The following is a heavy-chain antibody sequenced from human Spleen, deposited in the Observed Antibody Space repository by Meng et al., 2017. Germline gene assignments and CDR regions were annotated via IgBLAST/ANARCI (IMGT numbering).Heavy chain of an antibody. Sequence: EVQLVESGGDLIQRGVSLRLSCAASGFTFSASSMLWVRQASGKGLEWVGHIRSKENNYATEYVESVKGRFTIFRDDSKNTAYLQMNSLKTEDTAVYYCTQVGRWGQGTLVTVSS. CDR1: GFTFSASS. D-gene: IGHD1-26*01. CDR3: TQVGR. V-gene: IGHV3-73*01. CDR2: IRSKENNYAT. J-gene: IGHJ4*02.